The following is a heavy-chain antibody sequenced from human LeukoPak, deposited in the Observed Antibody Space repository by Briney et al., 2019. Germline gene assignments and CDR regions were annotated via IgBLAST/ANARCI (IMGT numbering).Heavy chain of an antibody. V-gene: IGHV3-66*02. CDR3: ARVAIRALYSYYYYYMDV. Sequence: GGSLRLSCAASGFTVSSNYMSWVRQAPGKGLEWVSVTYSGGSTYYADSVKGRFTISRDNSKNTLYLQMNSLRAEDTAVYYCARVAIRALYSYYYYYMDVWGKGTTVTVSS. CDR2: TYSGGST. D-gene: IGHD3-10*01. CDR1: GFTVSSNY. J-gene: IGHJ6*03.